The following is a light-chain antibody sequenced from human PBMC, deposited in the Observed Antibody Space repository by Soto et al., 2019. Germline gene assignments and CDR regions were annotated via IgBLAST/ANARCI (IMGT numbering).Light chain of an antibody. CDR2: EVS. J-gene: IGLJ3*02. CDR3: SSYTSSNTWV. V-gene: IGLV2-14*01. CDR1: SSDVGNNNH. Sequence: QSALTQPASVSGSPGQSIAISCSGTSSDVGNNNHVCWYQQNPGKAPKLMIFEVSSRPSGVSDRFSGSKSGNTASLTISGLQDEDEADYYCSSYTSSNTWVFGGGTKLTVL.